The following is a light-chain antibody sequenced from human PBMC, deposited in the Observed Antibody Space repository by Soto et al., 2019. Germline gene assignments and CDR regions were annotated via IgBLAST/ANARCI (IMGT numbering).Light chain of an antibody. CDR1: SSDVGSYNL. Sequence: QSALTQPASVSGSPGQSITISCTGTSSDVGSYNLVSWYQQHPGKAPKLMIYEVSKRPSGVPNRFSGSKSGNTASLTISGLQAEDEADYYCCSYAGSSTLFGGGTKVTVL. CDR3: CSYAGSSTL. J-gene: IGLJ2*01. V-gene: IGLV2-23*02. CDR2: EVS.